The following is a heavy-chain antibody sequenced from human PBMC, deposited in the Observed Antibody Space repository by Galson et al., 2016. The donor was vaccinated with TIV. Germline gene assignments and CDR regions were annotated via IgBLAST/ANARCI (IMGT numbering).Heavy chain of an antibody. Sequence: SVKASCKASGFMFTSSAMQWVRQARGERLEWIGWIVVGSGDTDHAQKFQERVTFIRDMSTRTVYMELRSLRSEDTAVYDCAAGHWYSGSSSQKRFYFDYWSQGTLVTVSS. V-gene: IGHV1-58*02. D-gene: IGHD1-26*01. CDR2: IVVGSGDT. CDR1: GFMFTSSA. CDR3: AAGHWYSGSSSQKRFYFDY. J-gene: IGHJ4*02.